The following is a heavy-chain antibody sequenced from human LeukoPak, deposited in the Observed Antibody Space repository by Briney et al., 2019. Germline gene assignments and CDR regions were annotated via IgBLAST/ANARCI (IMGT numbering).Heavy chain of an antibody. CDR2: INPSGGST. Sequence: GASVKVSCKASGGTFSSYAISWVRQAPGQGLEWMGIINPSGGSTSYAQKFQGRVTMTRDTSTSTVYMELSSLRSEDTAVYYCARGSGSRPYWGQGTLVTVSS. V-gene: IGHV1-46*01. J-gene: IGHJ4*02. CDR1: GGTFSSYA. CDR3: ARGSGSRPY. D-gene: IGHD1-26*01.